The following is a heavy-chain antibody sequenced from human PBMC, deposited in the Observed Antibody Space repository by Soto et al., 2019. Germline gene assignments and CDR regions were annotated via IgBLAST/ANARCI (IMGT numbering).Heavy chain of an antibody. D-gene: IGHD2-15*01. V-gene: IGHV4-31*03. Sequence: QVQLQESGPGLVKPSQTLSLTCTVSGGSISSGGYYWSWIRQHPGKGLEWIGYIYYSGSTYYNPSLKSRVTISVDTSKNQFSLKLSSVTAADTAVYYCARAFVHDIVVVVAAGYDYWGQGTLVTVSS. J-gene: IGHJ4*02. CDR2: IYYSGST. CDR3: ARAFVHDIVVVVAAGYDY. CDR1: GGSISSGGYY.